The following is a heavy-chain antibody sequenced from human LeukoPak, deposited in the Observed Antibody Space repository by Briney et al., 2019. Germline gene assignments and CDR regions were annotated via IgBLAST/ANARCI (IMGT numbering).Heavy chain of an antibody. J-gene: IGHJ4*02. V-gene: IGHV3-33*01. Sequence: WGSLCLTCAAYGFTFSSYDLHWVRQAPGKGLEWVAVIWYGGSNKYYAYLVKGHITSSRDNSKITLYMQMNSLRAEDTAVYYCARGAFEGVLLWFGELAGSLDYWGQGTLVTVSS. CDR2: IWYGGSNK. D-gene: IGHD3-10*01. CDR3: ARGAFEGVLLWFGELAGSLDY. CDR1: GFTFSSYD.